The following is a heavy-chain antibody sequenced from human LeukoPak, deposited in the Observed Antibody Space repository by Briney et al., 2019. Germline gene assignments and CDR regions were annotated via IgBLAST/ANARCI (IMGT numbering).Heavy chain of an antibody. CDR3: ARGVACSGGSCSRVRRMNWFDP. CDR2: ISHSGST. CDR1: GGSFSGYY. J-gene: IGHJ5*02. D-gene: IGHD2-15*01. V-gene: IGHV4-34*01. Sequence: PSETLSLTCAVYGGSFSGYYWSWIRQPPGKGLEWIGEISHSGSTNYNPSLKSRVTISVDTSKNQFSLKLSSVTAADTAVYYCARGVACSGGSCSRVRRMNWFDPWGQGTLVTVSS.